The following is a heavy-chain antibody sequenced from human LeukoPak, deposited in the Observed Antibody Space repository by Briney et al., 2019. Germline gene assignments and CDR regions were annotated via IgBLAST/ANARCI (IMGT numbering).Heavy chain of an antibody. CDR1: GFTFSDYW. CDR2: INSDGSNT. CDR3: VRGVGYYGSNSFDY. Sequence: PGGSLRLSCTGSGFTFSDYWMHWVRQDPGKGLVWVSRINSDGSNTSFADSVKGRFTISRDNAKNTLYLQLHSLRAEDTAVYYCVRGVGYYGSNSFDYWGRGTLVTVSS. V-gene: IGHV3-74*01. J-gene: IGHJ4*02. D-gene: IGHD2/OR15-2a*01.